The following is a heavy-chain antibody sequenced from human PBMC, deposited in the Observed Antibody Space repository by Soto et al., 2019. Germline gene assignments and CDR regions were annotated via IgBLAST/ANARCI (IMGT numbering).Heavy chain of an antibody. V-gene: IGHV3-15*01. CDR3: TTVNIYTFESSGYYY. CDR1: GFTFSNAW. Sequence: EVQLVESGGGLVKPGGSLRLSCEVSGFTFSNAWMNWVRQAPGKGLEWVGRIKKKADGGTTDHAAPVKGRFTISRDDSKHTVYLQMNSLQTEDTAVYYCTTVNIYTFESSGYYYWRQGTLFTVSS. J-gene: IGHJ4*02. D-gene: IGHD3-22*01. CDR2: IKKKADGGTT.